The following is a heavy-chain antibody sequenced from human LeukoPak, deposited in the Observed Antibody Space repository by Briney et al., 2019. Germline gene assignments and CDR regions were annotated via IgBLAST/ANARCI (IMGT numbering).Heavy chain of an antibody. V-gene: IGHV4-59*01. Sequence: PSQTLSLTCAVSGGSISSYYWSWIRQPPGKGLEWIGYIFYSGSTDYNPSLKSRVTISIDASKSQFSLKLNSVTAADTAVYYCARAGSFDLWGRGTLVTVSS. CDR2: IFYSGST. J-gene: IGHJ2*01. CDR3: ARAGSFDL. CDR1: GGSISSYY.